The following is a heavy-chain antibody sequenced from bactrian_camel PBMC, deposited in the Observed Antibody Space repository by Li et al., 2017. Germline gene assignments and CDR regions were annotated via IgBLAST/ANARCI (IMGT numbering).Heavy chain of an antibody. V-gene: IGHV3S53*01. D-gene: IGHD6*01. CDR1: YWPSSRKC. Sequence: HVQLVESGGGSVQVGGSLRLSCKFNYWPSSRKCMAWFRQFPGKEREEVGIARTYSDTASYGDPVKGRFTIVVDNAKDTMYLQMNNLNQEDNARYYCAVDRGTGCKFRAGTAYWGQGTQVTVS. CDR2: RTYSDTA. J-gene: IGHJ4*01. CDR3: AVDRGTGCKFRAGTAY.